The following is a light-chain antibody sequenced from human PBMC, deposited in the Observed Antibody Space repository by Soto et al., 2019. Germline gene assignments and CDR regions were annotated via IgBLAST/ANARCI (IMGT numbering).Light chain of an antibody. CDR3: QSYDSSLSAHVV. V-gene: IGLV1-40*01. CDR2: INN. Sequence: QLVLTQPPSVSGAPGQRVTISCTGSSSNIGAGFDVHWCQQLPGAAPKLLIYINNNRPSGVPDRFSGSKSGTSASLAITGLQAEDEADYYCQSYDSSLSAHVVFGGGTKLTVL. CDR1: SSNIGAGFD. J-gene: IGLJ2*01.